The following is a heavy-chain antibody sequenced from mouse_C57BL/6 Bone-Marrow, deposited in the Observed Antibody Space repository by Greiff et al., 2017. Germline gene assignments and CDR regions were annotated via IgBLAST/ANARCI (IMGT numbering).Heavy chain of an antibody. CDR2: ISPGDGDT. Sequence: QVQLKESGPELVKPGASVKISCKASGYAFSSSWMNWVKQRPGKGLEWIGRISPGDGDTNDNGKFKGKATLTADKSSSTAYMQLSSLTSEYSAVYFCARGVITTVVASYYFDYWGQGTTLTVSS. CDR1: GYAFSSSW. V-gene: IGHV1-82*01. CDR3: ARGVITTVVASYYFDY. D-gene: IGHD1-1*01. J-gene: IGHJ2*01.